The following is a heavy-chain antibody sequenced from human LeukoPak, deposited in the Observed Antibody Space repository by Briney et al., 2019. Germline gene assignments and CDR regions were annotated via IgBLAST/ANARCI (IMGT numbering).Heavy chain of an antibody. D-gene: IGHD3-22*01. Sequence: VSVKVSCKASGYTFTSYGISWVRQAPGQGLEWMGWISAYNGHTNYAQKLQGRVTMTTDTSTNTAYMELRSLGSDDTAVYYCARDGSPSHYYDTTGYHGAADYWGQGTLVTVSS. CDR2: ISAYNGHT. CDR1: GYTFTSYG. J-gene: IGHJ4*02. V-gene: IGHV1-18*01. CDR3: ARDGSPSHYYDTTGYHGAADY.